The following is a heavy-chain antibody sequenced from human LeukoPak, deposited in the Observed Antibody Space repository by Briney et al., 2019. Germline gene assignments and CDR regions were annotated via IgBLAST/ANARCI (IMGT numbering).Heavy chain of an antibody. CDR1: GGYISSSSYY. CDR2: IYYTGRT. CDR3: ARRRYYDSTGYLD. V-gene: IGHV4-39*01. D-gene: IGHD3-22*01. Sequence: PSETLSHICTRSGGYISSSSYYWGWIRQPPGKGLEWIGDIYYTGRTYYNSSLKSRLTVSIDTSKNQISVELASVTAADTAVYYCARRRYYDSTGYLDWGQGTLITVSS. J-gene: IGHJ1*01.